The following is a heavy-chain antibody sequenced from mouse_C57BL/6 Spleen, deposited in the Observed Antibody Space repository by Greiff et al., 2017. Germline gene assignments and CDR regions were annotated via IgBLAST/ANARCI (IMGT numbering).Heavy chain of an antibody. CDR2: ISYDGSN. V-gene: IGHV3-6*01. CDR1: GYSITSGYY. J-gene: IGHJ2*01. D-gene: IGHD2-5*01. CDR3: ARGGYSNPFDY. Sequence: EVHLVESGPGLVKPSQSLSLTCSVTGYSITSGYYWNWIRQFPGNKLEWMGYISYDGSNNYNPSLKNRISITRDTSKNQFFLKLNSVTTEDTATYYCARGGYSNPFDYWGQGTTLTVSS.